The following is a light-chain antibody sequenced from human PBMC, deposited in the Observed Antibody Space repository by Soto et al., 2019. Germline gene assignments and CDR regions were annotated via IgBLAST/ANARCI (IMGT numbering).Light chain of an antibody. CDR3: MQATRLRT. J-gene: IGKJ5*01. CDR2: KVS. Sequence: EIVMTQTPLFLPVTLGQPASISCKSSQRLVASDGNMYLNWLHQRPGQPPRLLIYKVSKRFSGVPDRFSGSGAGTDFTLHISRVEAEDVGIYFCMQATRLRTFGQGTRLEI. CDR1: QRLVASDGNMY. V-gene: IGKV2-24*01.